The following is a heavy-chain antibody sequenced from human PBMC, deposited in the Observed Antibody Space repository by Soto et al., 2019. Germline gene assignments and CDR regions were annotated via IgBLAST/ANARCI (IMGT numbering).Heavy chain of an antibody. Sequence: ASVKISCKASGYTFTSYAMHWVRQAPGQRLEWMGWINAGNGNTKYSQKFQGRVTITRDTSASTAYMELSSLRSEDTAVYYCARDPSYYGMDVWGQGTTVTVSS. V-gene: IGHV1-3*01. CDR3: ARDPSYYGMDV. CDR2: INAGNGNT. CDR1: GYTFTSYA. J-gene: IGHJ6*02.